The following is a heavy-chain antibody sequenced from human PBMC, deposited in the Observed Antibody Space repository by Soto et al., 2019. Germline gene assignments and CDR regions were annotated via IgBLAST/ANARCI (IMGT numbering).Heavy chain of an antibody. J-gene: IGHJ5*02. V-gene: IGHV4-4*02. CDR1: GDSINNSHW. Sequence: QVQLQESGPGLVQPSGTLSLTCAVSGDSINNSHWWSWVRQTPGKGLEWIGETYHSGTTKYNPSPKTRVTISIDKSKNQFSLKMNSVTAADTAVYYCAREVNSSPARGPNWFDPWGQGTLVTVSS. CDR2: TYHSGTT. D-gene: IGHD6-13*01. CDR3: AREVNSSPARGPNWFDP.